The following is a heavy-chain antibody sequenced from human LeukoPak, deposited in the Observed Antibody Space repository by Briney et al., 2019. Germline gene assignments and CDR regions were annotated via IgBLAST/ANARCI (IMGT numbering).Heavy chain of an antibody. D-gene: IGHD3-3*01. Sequence: ASVKVSCKXSGYTLTQLSVHWVLQAPGKGLEWMGSFDVEDGEIIYSQKFQGRVTMTEDTSTDTAYMELSSLRSEDTAVYYCATNRQIMILGVVIMPAFDIWGQGTMVTVSS. CDR2: FDVEDGEI. J-gene: IGHJ3*02. V-gene: IGHV1-24*01. CDR3: ATNRQIMILGVVIMPAFDI. CDR1: GYTLTQLS.